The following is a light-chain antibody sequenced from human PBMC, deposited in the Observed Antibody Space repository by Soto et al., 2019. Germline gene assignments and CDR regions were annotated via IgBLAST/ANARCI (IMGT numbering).Light chain of an antibody. V-gene: IGLV1-44*01. Sequence: QLVLTQPPSASGTPGQRVTISCSGSSSNIGSNTVNWYQQLPGTAPKLLIYSNNQRPSGVPDRFSCSKSGTSASLAISGLQSEDEADYYCAAWDNSLNGLVFGGGTKVTVL. CDR2: SNN. CDR3: AAWDNSLNGLV. J-gene: IGLJ2*01. CDR1: SSNIGSNT.